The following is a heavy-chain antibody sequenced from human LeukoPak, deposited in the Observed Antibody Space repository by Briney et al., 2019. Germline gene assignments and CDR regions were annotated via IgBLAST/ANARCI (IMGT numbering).Heavy chain of an antibody. CDR3: ARDRVDSSGYYYYYGIDV. D-gene: IGHD3-22*01. CDR1: GGSISTYF. CDR2: LYTSGST. V-gene: IGHV4-4*07. Sequence: PSETLSLACTVSGGSISTYFWSWIRQPAGKGLEWIGRLYTSGSTNYNPSLKSRLTMSADTSKNQFSLNQRSVTAADTAIYYCARDRVDSSGYYYYYGIDVWGQGTAVTVSS. J-gene: IGHJ6*02.